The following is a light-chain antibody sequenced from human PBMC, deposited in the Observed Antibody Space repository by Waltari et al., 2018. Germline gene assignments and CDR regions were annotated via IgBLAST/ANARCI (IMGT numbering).Light chain of an antibody. CDR1: QGIGND. Sequence: AIQMTQSPSSLSASVGDRVTISCRASQGIGNDLGWYQQKPGTAPKLLIYAASTLQSGVPSRFSGSGSGTDFTLTISSLQPEDFATYYCQQLHSYPITFGQGTRLEIK. CDR3: QQLHSYPIT. CDR2: AAS. V-gene: IGKV1-6*02. J-gene: IGKJ5*01.